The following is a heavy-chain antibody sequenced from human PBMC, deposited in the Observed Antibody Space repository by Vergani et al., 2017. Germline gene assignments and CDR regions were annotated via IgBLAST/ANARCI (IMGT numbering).Heavy chain of an antibody. CDR1: GGSISSYY. D-gene: IGHD2-2*01. CDR3: ARGGRSCSSTSCYVLGRGHNLFDP. J-gene: IGHJ5*02. V-gene: IGHV4-59*01. Sequence: QVQLQESGPGLVKPSETLSLICTVSGGSISSYYWSWIRQPPGKGLEWVGYIYSSGCTNYNPSLKSRFTISVDTSKNQFSLKLSSVTAADTAVYYCARGGRSCSSTSCYVLGRGHNLFDPWGQGTLVTVSS. CDR2: IYSSGCT.